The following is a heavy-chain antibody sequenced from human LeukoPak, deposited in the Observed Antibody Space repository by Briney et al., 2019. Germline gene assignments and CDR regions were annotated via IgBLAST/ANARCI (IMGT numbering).Heavy chain of an antibody. D-gene: IGHD3-22*01. CDR2: ISYDGSNK. CDR3: AKDGDSAGYYSSYYNHMDV. CDR1: GFTFSSYG. V-gene: IGHV3-30*18. Sequence: HPGGSLRLSCAASGFTFSSYGMHWVRQAPGKGLEWVAVISYDGSNKYYADCVKGRFANTRDNSKNTVYLQMNSLRAEDTAIYYGAKDGDSAGYYSSYYNHMDVWGKGTSVTISS. J-gene: IGHJ6*03.